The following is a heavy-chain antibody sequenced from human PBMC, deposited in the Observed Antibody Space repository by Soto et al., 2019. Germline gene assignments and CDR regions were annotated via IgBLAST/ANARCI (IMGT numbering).Heavy chain of an antibody. J-gene: IGHJ6*02. Sequence: SETLSLTCTVSGDSVTSINYYWSWIRQSPGKSLEWIGFINYNENTNYNPSLRSRVTISLNTSKNQFSLTLRYVNAADTARYYCSRESGGNYYYKYYISVRGQVPAVTVS. CDR1: GDSVTSINYY. CDR2: INYNENT. V-gene: IGHV4-61*01. CDR3: SRESGGNYYYKYYISV.